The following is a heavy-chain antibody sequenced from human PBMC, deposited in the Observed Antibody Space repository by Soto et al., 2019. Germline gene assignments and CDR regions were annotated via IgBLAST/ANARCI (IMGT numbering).Heavy chain of an antibody. CDR3: ARLGGYYQSLDT. J-gene: IGHJ5*02. CDR2: VYYTGTT. V-gene: IGHV4-59*08. Sequence: PSETLSLTYTVSGGSIHSYYWTWIRQPPGKGLEWIGYVYYTGTTTYSPSLKSRVTISVDTSMNQISLKLSSVTAADTAFYYCARLGGYYQSLDTWGQGTLVTVSS. D-gene: IGHD3-22*01. CDR1: GGSIHSYY.